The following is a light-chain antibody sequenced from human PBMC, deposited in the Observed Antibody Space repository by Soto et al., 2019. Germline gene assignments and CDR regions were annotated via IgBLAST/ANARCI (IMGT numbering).Light chain of an antibody. CDR1: SSDVGAYNY. J-gene: IGLJ2*01. CDR2: DVS. V-gene: IGLV2-11*01. CDR3: CSYAGSSDVV. Sequence: QSALAQPRSVSGSPGQSVTIPCTGTSSDVGAYNYVSWYQQHPGKAPKLMIYDVSKRPSGVPDRFSGSKSGNTASLTISGLQAEDEADYYCCSYAGSSDVVFGGGTKLTVL.